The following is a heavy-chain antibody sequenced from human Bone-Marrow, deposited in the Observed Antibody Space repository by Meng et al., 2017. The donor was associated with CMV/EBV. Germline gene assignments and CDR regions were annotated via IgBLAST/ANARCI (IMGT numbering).Heavy chain of an antibody. J-gene: IGHJ6*02. CDR3: ARGHNWNYYYYYGMDV. D-gene: IGHD1-20*01. V-gene: IGHV1-18*01. CDR2: ISAYNGNT. Sequence: ASVKVSCKASGYTFTSYGISWVRQAPGQGLEWMGWISAYNGNTNYAQKLQGRVTMTTDTSTSTAYMELRSLRSEDTAVYYCARGHNWNYYYYYGMDVWGQGTTVTVSS. CDR1: GYTFTSYG.